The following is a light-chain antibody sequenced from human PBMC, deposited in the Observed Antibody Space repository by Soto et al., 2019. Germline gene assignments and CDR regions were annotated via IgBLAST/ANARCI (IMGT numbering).Light chain of an antibody. CDR2: DAS. CDR3: QQRSNWPMYT. V-gene: IGKV3-11*01. J-gene: IGKJ2*01. CDR1: QSVSSY. Sequence: EIVLTQSPATLSLSPGERATLSCRASQSVSSYLAWYQQKPGQAPRLLIYDASNRATGIPARFSGSGYGTDLTLTISSLEPEDFAVYYCQQRSNWPMYTFGKGTKLEIK.